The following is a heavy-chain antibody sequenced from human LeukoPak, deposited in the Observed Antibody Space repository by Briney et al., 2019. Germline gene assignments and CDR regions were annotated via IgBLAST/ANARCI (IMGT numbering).Heavy chain of an antibody. V-gene: IGHV4-39*01. J-gene: IGHJ3*02. CDR2: IYYSGST. CDR1: GGSISSSSYY. CDR3: ARTYYDFWSGSGAI. Sequence: PSETLSLTCTVSGGSISSSSYYWGWIRQPPGKGLEWIGSIYYSGSTYYNPSLKSRVTISVDTSKNQFSLKLSSVTAADTAVYYCARTYYDFWSGSGAIWGQGTIVTVSS. D-gene: IGHD3-3*01.